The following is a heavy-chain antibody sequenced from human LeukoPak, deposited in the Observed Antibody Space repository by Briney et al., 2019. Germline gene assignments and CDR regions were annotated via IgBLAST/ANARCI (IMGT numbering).Heavy chain of an antibody. CDR2: ISAYNGNT. D-gene: IGHD2-15*01. J-gene: IGHJ4*02. V-gene: IGHV1-18*01. Sequence: ASVKVSCKASGYTFTSYGINWVRQAPGQGLEWMGWISAYNGNTNYAQKLQGRVTMTTDTSTSTAYMELRSLRSDDTAVYYCARVPHCSGGSCYGHFDYWGQGTLVTVSS. CDR1: GYTFTSYG. CDR3: ARVPHCSGGSCYGHFDY.